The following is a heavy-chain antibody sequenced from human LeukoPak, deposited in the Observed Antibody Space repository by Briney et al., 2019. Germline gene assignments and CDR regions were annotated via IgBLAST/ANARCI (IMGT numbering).Heavy chain of an antibody. CDR1: GGSFSGYY. V-gene: IGHV4-34*01. CDR3: ARVSRTTKSFSCQLLYYFDY. D-gene: IGHD2-2*01. J-gene: IGHJ4*02. CDR2: INHSGST. Sequence: PSETLSLTCAVYGGSFSGYYWSWLRQPPGKGLEWIGEINHSGSTNYNPSLMSRVTISVDTSKNQFSLKLSSVTAADTAVYYCARVSRTTKSFSCQLLYYFDYWGQGTLVTVSS.